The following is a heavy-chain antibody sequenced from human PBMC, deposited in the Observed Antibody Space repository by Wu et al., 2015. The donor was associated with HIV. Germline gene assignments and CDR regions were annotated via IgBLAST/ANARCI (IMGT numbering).Heavy chain of an antibody. J-gene: IGHJ5*02. CDR1: GGTFSSYA. CDR2: IIPIFGTA. Sequence: QVQLVQSGAEVKKPGSSVKVSCKASGGTFSSYAISWVRQAPGQGLEWMGGIIPIFGTANYAQKFQGRVTITADESTSTAYMELSSLRSEDTAVYYCARDRATEHPSYCSSTSCYRWFDPVGPGNPGHRLL. D-gene: IGHD2-2*02. CDR3: ARDRATEHPSYCSSTSCYRWFDP. V-gene: IGHV1-69*12.